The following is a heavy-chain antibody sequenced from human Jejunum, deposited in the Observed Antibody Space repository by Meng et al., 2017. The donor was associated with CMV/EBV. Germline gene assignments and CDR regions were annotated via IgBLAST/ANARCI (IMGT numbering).Heavy chain of an antibody. Sequence: VHVEESGTRLCNLFEIFYHTFTVSCYSIRRYYWSWIVQAPGKGLEWHGYIYSTGRNYYKPSLKSGVTISVDTSKSQFSQKMTYVTAAETAVYYCAREWSSFVYWSQGTLVTVSS. V-gene: IGHV4-59*01. D-gene: IGHD3-10*01. CDR3: AREWSSFVY. J-gene: IGHJ4*02. CDR2: IYSTGRN. CDR1: CYSIRRYY.